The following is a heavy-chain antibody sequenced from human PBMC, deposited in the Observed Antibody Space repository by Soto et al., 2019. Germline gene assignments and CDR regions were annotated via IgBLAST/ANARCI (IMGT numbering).Heavy chain of an antibody. V-gene: IGHV3-23*01. D-gene: IGHD6-13*01. Sequence: GGSPRLSCAASGFTFSSYAMSWVRQAPGKGLEWVSAISGSGGSTYYADSVKGRFTISRDNSKNTLYLQMNSLRAEDTAVYYCAKGSIAAAGTSFAGMDVWGQGTTVTVSS. CDR1: GFTFSSYA. CDR2: ISGSGGST. CDR3: AKGSIAAAGTSFAGMDV. J-gene: IGHJ6*02.